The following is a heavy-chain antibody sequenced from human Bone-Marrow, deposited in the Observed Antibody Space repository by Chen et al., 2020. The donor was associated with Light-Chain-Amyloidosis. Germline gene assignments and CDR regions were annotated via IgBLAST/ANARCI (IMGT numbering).Heavy chain of an antibody. CDR1: GFSVSANY. CDR3: ARGAIDYGDSLRF. Sequence: EVLLEGSGGGLIQPGGSLRLSCAVSGFSVSANYMSWVRQAPGKGLEWLSVIYDGGNKFYAESVRGRFTISRDNSKNTLSLEMNNLRAEDTAMYYCARGAIDYGDSLRFWGQGTLVTVSS. CDR2: IYDGGNK. D-gene: IGHD4-17*01. J-gene: IGHJ4*02. V-gene: IGHV3-53*01.